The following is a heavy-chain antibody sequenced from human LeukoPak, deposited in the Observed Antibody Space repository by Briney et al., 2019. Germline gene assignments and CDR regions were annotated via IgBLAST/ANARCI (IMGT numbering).Heavy chain of an antibody. CDR1: GYTFTSYA. J-gene: IGHJ4*02. CDR3: QIWFGELLSMKYYFDY. CDR2: INTNTGNP. D-gene: IGHD3-10*01. V-gene: IGHV7-4-1*02. Sequence: ASVKVSCKASGYTFTSYAMNWVRQAPGQGLEWMGWINTNTGNPTYAQGFTGRFVFSLDTSVSTAYLQISSLKAEDTAVYYCQIWFGELLSMKYYFDYWGQGTLVTVSS.